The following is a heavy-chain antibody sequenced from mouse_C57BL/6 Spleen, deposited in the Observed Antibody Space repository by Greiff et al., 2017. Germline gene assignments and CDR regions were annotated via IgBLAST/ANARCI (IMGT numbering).Heavy chain of an antibody. J-gene: IGHJ3*01. CDR3: TRYYDYDEAWFAY. D-gene: IGHD2-4*01. V-gene: IGHV1-15*01. CDR1: GYTFTDYE. CDR2: IDPETGGT. Sequence: QVQLQQSGAELVRPGASVTLSCKASGYTFTDYEMHWVKQTPVHGLEWIGAIDPETGGTAYNQKFKGKAILTADKSSSTAYMELRSLTSEDSAVYYRTRYYDYDEAWFAYWGQGTLVTVSA.